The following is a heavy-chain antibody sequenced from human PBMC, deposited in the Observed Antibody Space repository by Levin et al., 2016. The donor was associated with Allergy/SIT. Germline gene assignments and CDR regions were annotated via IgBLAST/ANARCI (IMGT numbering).Heavy chain of an antibody. D-gene: IGHD3-3*01. J-gene: IGHJ3*02. CDR3: ARGFRRITIFGVAGRDAFDI. CDR1: GYTLTELS. Sequence: ASVKVSCKVSGYTLTELSMHWVRQAPGKGLEWMGGFDPEDGETIYAQKFQGRVTMTEDTSTDTAYMELSSLRSEDTAVYYCARGFRRITIFGVAGRDAFDIWGQGTMVTVSS. CDR2: FDPEDGET. V-gene: IGHV1-24*01.